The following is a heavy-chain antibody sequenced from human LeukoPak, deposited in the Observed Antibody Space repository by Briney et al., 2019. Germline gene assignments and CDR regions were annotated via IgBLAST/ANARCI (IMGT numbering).Heavy chain of an antibody. CDR2: INPSGGST. J-gene: IGHJ4*02. D-gene: IGHD3-22*01. CDR1: GYTFTSYY. Sequence: ASVKVSCKASGYTFTSYYMHWVRQAPGQGLEWMGIINPSGGSTSYAQKFQGRVTMTRDTSTSTVYMELSSLRSEDTAVYYCARAAYYYDSSGYSTQKYYFDYWGQGTLVTASS. CDR3: ARAAYYYDSSGYSTQKYYFDY. V-gene: IGHV1-46*01.